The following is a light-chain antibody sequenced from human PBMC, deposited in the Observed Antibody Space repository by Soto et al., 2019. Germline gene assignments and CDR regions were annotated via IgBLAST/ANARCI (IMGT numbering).Light chain of an antibody. CDR3: QQYGTSPIT. CDR2: GAS. V-gene: IGKV3-20*01. Sequence: EIVLTQSPGTLSLSPGERVTLSCRASQSVSRNFLAWYQQQPGQAPRLLLSGASSRATGIPDRFSGSGSGTDFILTISRLEPDDFAVYYCQQYGTSPITFGQGPRLESK. CDR1: QSVSRNF. J-gene: IGKJ5*01.